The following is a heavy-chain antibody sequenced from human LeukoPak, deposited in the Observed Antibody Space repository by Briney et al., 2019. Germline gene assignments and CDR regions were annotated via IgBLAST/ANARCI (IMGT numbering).Heavy chain of an antibody. CDR1: GYTFTRHY. D-gene: IGHD2-2*01. J-gene: IGHJ4*02. CDR3: ARGPYCSNTSCYHFDY. V-gene: IGHV1-46*01. CDR2: INPSSGST. Sequence: ASVKVSCKASGYTFTRHYMHWVRQAPGQGLEWMGKINPSSGSTSYAQKFQARVTMTRDMSTSTVYMELSSLRSEDTAVYYCARGPYCSNTSCYHFDYWGQGTLVTVSS.